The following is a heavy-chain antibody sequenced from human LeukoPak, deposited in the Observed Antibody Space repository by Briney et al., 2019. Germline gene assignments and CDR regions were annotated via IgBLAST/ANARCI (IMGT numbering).Heavy chain of an antibody. Sequence: GGSLSFSCAASGFTVSSNYMSWVRQAPGQGLEWVSIIYSGGSTYYADSVKGRFIISRDNSKNTLYLQMNSLRAEDTAVYYCARLGVGFDWLRDYWGQGTLVTVSS. V-gene: IGHV3-66*01. J-gene: IGHJ4*02. CDR2: IYSGGST. D-gene: IGHD3-9*01. CDR1: GFTVSSNY. CDR3: ARLGVGFDWLRDY.